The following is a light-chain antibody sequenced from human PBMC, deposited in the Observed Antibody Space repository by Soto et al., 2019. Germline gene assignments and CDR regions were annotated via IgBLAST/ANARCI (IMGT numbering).Light chain of an antibody. V-gene: IGLV1-51*01. CDR2: DDN. CDR1: ASNIGNNS. CDR3: GTWDTSLPACV. Sequence: QSVLTQPPTVSAAPGQRVTISCSGSASNIGNNSVSWYQQLPGAAPKLRIYDDNNRPSGIPDRFSGSKSGTSATLGITGLQTWDEADYYCGTWDTSLPACVFGPGTKVTVL. J-gene: IGLJ1*01.